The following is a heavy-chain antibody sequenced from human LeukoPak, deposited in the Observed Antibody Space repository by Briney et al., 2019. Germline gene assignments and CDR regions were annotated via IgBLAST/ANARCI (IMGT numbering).Heavy chain of an antibody. CDR2: IYYSGST. Sequence: TLSLTCTVSGGSISSGGYYWSWIRQHPGKGLEWIGYIYYSGSTYYNPSLKSRVTISVDTSKNQFSLKLSSVTAADTAVYYCARAQNDSPYYFDYWGQGTLVTVSS. CDR1: GGSISSGGYY. CDR3: ARAQNDSPYYFDY. D-gene: IGHD3-3*01. J-gene: IGHJ4*02. V-gene: IGHV4-31*03.